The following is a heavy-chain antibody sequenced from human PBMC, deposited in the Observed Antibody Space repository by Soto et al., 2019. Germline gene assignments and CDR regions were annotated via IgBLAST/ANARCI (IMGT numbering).Heavy chain of an antibody. Sequence: PVEVPCKASGGTLSSYAISWVRQAPGQGLEWMGGIIPIFGTANYAQKFQGRVTITADESTSTAYMELSSLRSEDTAVYYCARQLVSPPLYYGMDVWGQGTTVTVSS. CDR2: IIPIFGTA. CDR1: GGTLSSYA. J-gene: IGHJ6*02. V-gene: IGHV1-69*13. CDR3: ARQLVSPPLYYGMDV. D-gene: IGHD6-13*01.